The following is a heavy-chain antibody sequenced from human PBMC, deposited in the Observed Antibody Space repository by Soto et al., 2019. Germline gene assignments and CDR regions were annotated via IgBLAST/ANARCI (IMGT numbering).Heavy chain of an antibody. V-gene: IGHV1-69*01. CDR2: IIPIFGTA. J-gene: IGHJ5*02. CDR3: ARDRVRYDSSGYYFYGWFDP. CDR1: GGTFSSYA. Sequence: QVQLVQSGAEVKKPGSSVKVSCKASGGTFSSYAISWVRQAPGQGLEWMGGIIPIFGTANYAQKFQGRVTITADESTSTAYMELSSLRSEDTAMYYCARDRVRYDSSGYYFYGWFDPWGQGTLVTVSS. D-gene: IGHD3-22*01.